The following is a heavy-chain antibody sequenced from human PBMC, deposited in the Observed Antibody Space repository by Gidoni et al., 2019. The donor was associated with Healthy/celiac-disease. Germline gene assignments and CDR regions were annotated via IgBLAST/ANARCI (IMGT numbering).Heavy chain of an antibody. CDR1: ASTFSSYW. CDR3: ARAGDYGDRNDAFDI. V-gene: IGHV3-74*01. CDR2: INSDGSST. D-gene: IGHD4-17*01. Sequence: EVQLVESGGGLVQPGGSLRLSCAASASTFSSYWMHWVRQAPGKGLVWVSRINSDGSSTSYADSVKGRFTISRDNAKNTLYLQMNSLRAEDTAVYYCARAGDYGDRNDAFDIWGQGTMVTVSS. J-gene: IGHJ3*02.